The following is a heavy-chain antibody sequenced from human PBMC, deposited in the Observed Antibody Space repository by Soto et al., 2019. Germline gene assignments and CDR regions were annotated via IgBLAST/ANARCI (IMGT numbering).Heavy chain of an antibody. CDR1: GDSFNDYY. CDR2: INPNGGAT. Sequence: VQLVQSGAEVKKPGASVKVSCKTSGDSFNDYYIHWVRQAPGQGLEWMGWINPNGGATKYAQKFQGRVTVTRDTSLKTVQMEMSRSGTGHTALYYCARESGGATATLDYYYFYMDVWGKGTTVTVSS. CDR3: ARESGGATATLDYYYFYMDV. D-gene: IGHD5-12*01. J-gene: IGHJ6*03. V-gene: IGHV1-2*02.